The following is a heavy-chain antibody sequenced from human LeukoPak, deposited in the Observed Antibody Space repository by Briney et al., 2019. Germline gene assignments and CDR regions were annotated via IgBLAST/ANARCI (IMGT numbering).Heavy chain of an antibody. CDR3: ARCVPAATGDWFDP. CDR2: INPNSGGT. J-gene: IGHJ5*02. CDR1: GYTFTGYY. V-gene: IGHV1-2*02. D-gene: IGHD2-2*01. Sequence: GASVKVSCKASGYTFTGYYMHWVRQAPGQGLEWMGWINPNSGGTNYAQKFQGRVTMTRDTSISTAYMELSRLRSDDTAVYYCARCVPAATGDWFDPWGQGTLVTVSS.